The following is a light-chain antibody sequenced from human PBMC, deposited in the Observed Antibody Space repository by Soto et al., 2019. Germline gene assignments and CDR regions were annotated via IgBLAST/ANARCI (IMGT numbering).Light chain of an antibody. V-gene: IGLV2-14*01. CDR1: SRDVGAYGH. CDR2: EVD. J-gene: IGLJ1*01. Sequence: QSVLIEPASLSGAPGQWITISCSGISRDVGAYGHVSWYQHHPGKAPKFILYEVDHRPSGVSDRFSGSQSGDTASLTISGLQAGDEAEYYCCSDTTRGTYVFGSGTMLTVL. CDR3: CSDTTRGTYV.